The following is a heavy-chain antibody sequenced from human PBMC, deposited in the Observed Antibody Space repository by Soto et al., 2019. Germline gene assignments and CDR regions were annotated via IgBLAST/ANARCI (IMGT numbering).Heavy chain of an antibody. CDR3: SRRAPEGFDP. CDR1: GGSLSSSAYY. Sequence: QLQLQESGPGLVKASETLSLTCTVSGGSLSSSAYYWGWIRRPPGKGLEFIGSINYSGNTYYNPSRKSRFTLSVDTSKHHFSLRVTSVTATDTGLYYCSRRAPEGFDPWGQGTLVTVSS. J-gene: IGHJ5*02. V-gene: IGHV4-39*01. CDR2: INYSGNT.